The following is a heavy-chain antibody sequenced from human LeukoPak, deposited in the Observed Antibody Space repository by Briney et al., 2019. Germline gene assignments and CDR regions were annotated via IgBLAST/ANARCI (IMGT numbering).Heavy chain of an antibody. D-gene: IGHD3-22*01. Sequence: PSETLSLTCNVSGGSVSSGSYYWSWLRQPPGTGLEWIGYVYNSGSTNYNAALKSRVTISADTSKNQFSLKLGSVTTADTAKYYCARDPSGYFNYWGQGILVTVSS. CDR2: VYNSGST. J-gene: IGHJ4*02. V-gene: IGHV4-61*01. CDR1: GGSVSSGSYY. CDR3: ARDPSGYFNY.